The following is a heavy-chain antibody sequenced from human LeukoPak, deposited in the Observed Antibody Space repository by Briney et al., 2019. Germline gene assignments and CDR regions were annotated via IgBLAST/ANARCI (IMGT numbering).Heavy chain of an antibody. V-gene: IGHV1-46*01. CDR1: GYTFTSYY. D-gene: IGHD3-16*02. J-gene: IGHJ5*02. Sequence: ASVKVSCKASGYTFTSYYMHWVRQAPGQGLEWMGIINPSGGSTSYAQKFQGRVTMTRDTSTSTVYMELSSLRSEDTAVYYCARMITFGGVIVRNWFDPWGQGTLVTVSS. CDR3: ARMITFGGVIVRNWFDP. CDR2: INPSGGST.